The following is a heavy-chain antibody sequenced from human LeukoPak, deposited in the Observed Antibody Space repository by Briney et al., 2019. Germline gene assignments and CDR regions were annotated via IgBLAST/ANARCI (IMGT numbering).Heavy chain of an antibody. Sequence: PSETLSLTCAVYGGSFSGYYWSWIRQPPGKGLEWIGEINHSGSTNYNPSLKSRVTISVDTSKNQFSLKLSSVTAADTAVYYCATRVTAMSYWGQGTLVTVSS. CDR2: INHSGST. V-gene: IGHV4-34*01. J-gene: IGHJ4*02. D-gene: IGHD2-21*02. CDR3: ATRVTAMSY. CDR1: GGSFSGYY.